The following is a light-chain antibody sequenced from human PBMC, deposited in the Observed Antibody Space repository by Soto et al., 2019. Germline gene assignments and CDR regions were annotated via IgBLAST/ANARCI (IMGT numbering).Light chain of an antibody. CDR2: HAS. Sequence: ELVLTQPPGTLSLSPGERATLSCRASQSISSSYLAWYQQKPGQAPRLLIYHASSRATGIPDRFIGSGSGTDFTLTISRLEPEDFAVYYCQQYGGSAGTFGQGTKVDIK. CDR1: QSISSSY. V-gene: IGKV3-20*01. J-gene: IGKJ1*01. CDR3: QQYGGSAGT.